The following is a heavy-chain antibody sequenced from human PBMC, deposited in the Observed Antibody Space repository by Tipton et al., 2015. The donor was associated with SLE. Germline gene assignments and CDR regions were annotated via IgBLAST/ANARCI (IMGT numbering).Heavy chain of an antibody. CDR2: IHYSGTT. V-gene: IGHV4-31*03. D-gene: IGHD4-17*01. CDR3: ASSYGDFSGFDP. CDR1: GWSISGGGGFY. Sequence: TLSLTCTVSGWSISGGGGFYWSWIRQHPGKGLEWIGYIHYSGTTNYNPSLKSRVIMLVDTSKNQFSLKLSSVTAADTAVYYCASSYGDFSGFDPGGQGTLVTVSS. J-gene: IGHJ5*02.